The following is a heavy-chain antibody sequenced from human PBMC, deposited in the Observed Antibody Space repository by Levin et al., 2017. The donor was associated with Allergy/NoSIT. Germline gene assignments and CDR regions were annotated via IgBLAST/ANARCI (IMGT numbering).Heavy chain of an antibody. J-gene: IGHJ4*02. V-gene: IGHV3-48*01. CDR3: ARESQATVRGVVLDY. CDR1: GFSFSSYG. Sequence: PGGSLRLSCPASGFSFSSYGMNWVRQAPGKGLEWLAYISTSTTPIFYADSVRGRFTISRDNAKSSLYLQMNSLRAEDTALYYCARESQATVRGVVLDYWGRGTLVTVSS. CDR2: ISTSTTPI. D-gene: IGHD3-10*01.